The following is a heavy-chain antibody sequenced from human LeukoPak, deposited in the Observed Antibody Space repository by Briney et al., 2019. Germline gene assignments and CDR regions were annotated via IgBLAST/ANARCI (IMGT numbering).Heavy chain of an antibody. J-gene: IGHJ6*03. D-gene: IGHD2-2*01. CDR3: ARALRSRDYYYYMDV. Sequence: SETLSLTCTVSGGSISSGSYYCSWIRQPAGEGLEWIGRIYTSGSTNYNPSLKSRVTISVDTSKNQFSLKLSSVTAADTAVYYCARALRSRDYYYYMDVWGKGTTVTVSS. CDR2: IYTSGST. V-gene: IGHV4-61*02. CDR1: GGSISSGSYY.